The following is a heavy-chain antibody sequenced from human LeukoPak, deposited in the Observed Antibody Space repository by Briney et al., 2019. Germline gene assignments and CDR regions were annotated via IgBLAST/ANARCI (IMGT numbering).Heavy chain of an antibody. CDR2: IIPILGIA. D-gene: IGHD5-24*01. Sequence: GASVKVSCKASGYTFTGYYIQWVRQAPGQGLEWMGRIIPILGIANYAQKFQGRVTITADKSTSTAYMELSSLRSEDTAVYYCARDQRDGYNYYYWGQGTLVTVSS. V-gene: IGHV1-69*04. CDR1: GYTFTGYY. CDR3: ARDQRDGYNYYY. J-gene: IGHJ4*02.